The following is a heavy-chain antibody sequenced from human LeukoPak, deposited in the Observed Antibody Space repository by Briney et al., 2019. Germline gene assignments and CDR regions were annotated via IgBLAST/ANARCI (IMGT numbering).Heavy chain of an antibody. Sequence: GDSLKISCKGSGYSFTSYWIGWVRQRPGKGLEWMGIIYPSDSDTRYSPSFQGQVTISADKSISTAYLQWSSLKASDTAMYYCARQLVVVTAIRGYYYYYGMDVWGQGTTVTVSS. J-gene: IGHJ6*02. V-gene: IGHV5-51*01. CDR3: ARQLVVVTAIRGYYYYYGMDV. CDR2: IYPSDSDT. CDR1: GYSFTSYW. D-gene: IGHD2-21*02.